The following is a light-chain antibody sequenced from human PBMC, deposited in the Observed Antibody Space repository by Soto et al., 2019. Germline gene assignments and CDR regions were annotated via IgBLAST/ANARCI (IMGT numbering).Light chain of an antibody. J-gene: IGKJ1*01. CDR3: QQYINWPRT. Sequence: IVMTQSPATLSFSPWERATLSCRASHDVTTYLAWYQQKSGQAPRLLIYAASTRATGIPARFSGSGSGTEFSLTISSLQSEDFAVYYCQQYINWPRTFGQGTKVDIK. CDR1: HDVTTY. CDR2: AAS. V-gene: IGKV3-15*01.